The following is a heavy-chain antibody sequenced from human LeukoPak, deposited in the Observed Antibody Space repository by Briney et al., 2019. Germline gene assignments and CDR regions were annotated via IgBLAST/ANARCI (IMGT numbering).Heavy chain of an antibody. CDR2: IYYSGST. Sequence: SETLSLTCTVSGGSISSSSYYWGWIRQPPGKGLEWIGSIYYSGSTYYNPSLKSRVTISVDKSKNQFFLKLNSVTAADTAVYYCARVTSGWYRGSIDYWGQGTLVTVSS. D-gene: IGHD6-19*01. CDR1: GGSISSSSYY. J-gene: IGHJ4*02. V-gene: IGHV4-39*07. CDR3: ARVTSGWYRGSIDY.